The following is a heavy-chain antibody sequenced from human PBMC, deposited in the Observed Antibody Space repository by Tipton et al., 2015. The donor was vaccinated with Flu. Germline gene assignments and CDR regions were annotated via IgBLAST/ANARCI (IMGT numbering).Heavy chain of an antibody. CDR2: VHQTGNT. D-gene: IGHD2-21*02. V-gene: IGHV4-38-2*02. J-gene: IGHJ5*02. Sequence: TLSLTCTVSGYSISSDYYWGWIRQPPGKGLEWIGNVHQTGNTYYNPSLRSRVTIAIDRPKNQFSLKLSSVTAADTAVYYCARGDVVTARWFDPWGQGTLVTVSS. CDR1: GYSISSDYY. CDR3: ARGDVVTARWFDP.